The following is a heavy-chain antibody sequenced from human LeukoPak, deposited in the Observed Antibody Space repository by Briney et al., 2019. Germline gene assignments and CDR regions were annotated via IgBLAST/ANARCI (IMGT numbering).Heavy chain of an antibody. D-gene: IGHD3-10*01. V-gene: IGHV1-18*01. CDR2: ISGYDANT. CDR1: GYTFATFG. CDR3: ARGMVRGVTAFDI. Sequence: EASVKVSCKASGYTFATFGISWVRQAPGQGLEWIGWISGYDANTNYAQKFQGRVTMTTDTSTSTAYMELRSLRSEDTAVYYCARGMVRGVTAFDIWGQGTMVTVSS. J-gene: IGHJ3*02.